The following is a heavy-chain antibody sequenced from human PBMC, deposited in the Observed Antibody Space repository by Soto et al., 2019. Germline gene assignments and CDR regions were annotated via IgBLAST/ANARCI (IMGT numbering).Heavy chain of an antibody. J-gene: IGHJ6*02. V-gene: IGHV4-30-4*01. CDR3: ARDSVVVVAAPLGDYYYYGMDV. CDR1: GGSISSGVYY. D-gene: IGHD2-15*01. Sequence: PSETLSLTCTVSGGSISSGVYYWSWIRQPPGKGLEWIGYIYYSGSTYYNPSLKSRVTISVDTSKNQFSLKLSSVTAADTAVYYCARDSVVVVAAPLGDYYYYGMDVWGQGTTVTVSS. CDR2: IYYSGST.